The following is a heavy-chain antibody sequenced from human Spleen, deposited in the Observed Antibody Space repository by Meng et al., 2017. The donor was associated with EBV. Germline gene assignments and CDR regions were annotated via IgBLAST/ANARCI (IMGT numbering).Heavy chain of an antibody. J-gene: IGHJ4*02. CDR1: GASIDSSDW. Sequence: QVHLQESGPVLVKPSGTLSLTCAVSGASIDSSDWWTWVRQAPGKGLEWIGEIHHSGTTNYNPSLESRVTISIDKSDNQFSLKLTSVTAADTAVYYCARGLGGHYPTMEYWGQGTLVTVSS. D-gene: IGHD3-22*01. CDR3: ARGLGGHYPTMEY. CDR2: IHHSGTT. V-gene: IGHV4-4*02.